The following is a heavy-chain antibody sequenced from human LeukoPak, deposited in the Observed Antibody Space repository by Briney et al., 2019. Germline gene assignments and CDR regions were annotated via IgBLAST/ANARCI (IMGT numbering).Heavy chain of an antibody. CDR2: IYYSGST. CDR1: GGSISSHY. D-gene: IGHD2-2*01. Sequence: SETLSLTCTASGGSISSHYWSWIRQPPGKGLEWIGYIYYSGSTNYNPSLKSRVTISVDTSKNQFSLKLSSVTAADTAVYYCAREVPDNWFDPWGQGTLVTVSS. CDR3: AREVPDNWFDP. J-gene: IGHJ5*02. V-gene: IGHV4-59*11.